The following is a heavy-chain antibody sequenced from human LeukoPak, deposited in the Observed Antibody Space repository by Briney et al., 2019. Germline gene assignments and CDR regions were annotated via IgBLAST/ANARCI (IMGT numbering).Heavy chain of an antibody. V-gene: IGHV4-39*01. J-gene: IGHJ4*02. D-gene: IGHD1-1*01. CDR2: IYYSGSV. CDR3: ARRVTTSGNFFDN. CDR1: GGAINSRNYY. Sequence: SETLSLTCIVVGGAINSRNYYWGWIRQSPGKGLEWIGSIYYSGSVNNNPSLQSRVTISVDTSRNQFSLKLTSVTAADTAVYYCARRVTTSGNFFDNWGQGTLVTVSS.